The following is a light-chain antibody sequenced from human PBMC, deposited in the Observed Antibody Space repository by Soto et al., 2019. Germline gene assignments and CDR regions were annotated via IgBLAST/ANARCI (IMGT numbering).Light chain of an antibody. CDR3: AAWDDGLHGLV. Sequence: QSVLTQPPSASGTPGQRVTISCSGSSSNIGSNTVNWYQQLPGTAPTFLIYSNNQRPSGVPDRFSGSKSGASASLAISGLQPADEADYYCAAWDDGLHGLVFGGGTKVTVL. CDR1: SSNIGSNT. V-gene: IGLV1-44*01. CDR2: SNN. J-gene: IGLJ3*02.